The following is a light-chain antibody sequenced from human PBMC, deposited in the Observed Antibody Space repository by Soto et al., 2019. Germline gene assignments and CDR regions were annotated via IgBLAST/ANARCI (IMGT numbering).Light chain of an antibody. CDR3: SSYTSRSTLGV. CDR1: NSDIGGYNY. CDR2: DVS. V-gene: IGLV2-14*03. J-gene: IGLJ2*01. Sequence: QSVLTQPASVSGSPGQSITISCTGTNSDIGGYNYVSWYQQHPGKAPKLMIYDVSNRPSVVSYRFSGSKSGNTASLTISGRQAEDEADYYCSSYTSRSTLGVFGGGTQLTVL.